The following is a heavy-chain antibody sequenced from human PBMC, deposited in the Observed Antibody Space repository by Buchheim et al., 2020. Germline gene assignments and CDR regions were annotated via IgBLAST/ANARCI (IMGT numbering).Heavy chain of an antibody. J-gene: IGHJ3*02. CDR3: ARLGDDSSGYYYVAFDI. D-gene: IGHD3-22*01. CDR1: GGSISSSSYY. CDR2: IYYSGST. Sequence: QLQLQESGPGLVKPSETLSLTCTVSGGSISSSSYYWGWIRQPPGKGLEWIGSIYYSGSTYYNPSLKSRVTISVDTSKNQFSLKLSSVTAADTAVYYCARLGDDSSGYYYVAFDIWGQGT. V-gene: IGHV4-39*01.